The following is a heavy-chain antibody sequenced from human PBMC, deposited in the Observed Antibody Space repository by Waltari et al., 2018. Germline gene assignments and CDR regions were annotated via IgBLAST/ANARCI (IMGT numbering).Heavy chain of an antibody. J-gene: IGHJ4*02. V-gene: IGHV4-59*01. CDR3: ARGEDGYNLAYFDY. Sequence: QVQLQEPGPGLVKPSETRSLPCTVPGGSISSFYWSWIRQPPGKGLEWIGYTYYSGSTNYNPSLKSRVTISVDTSKNQFSLKLSSVTAADTAVYYCARGEDGYNLAYFDYWGQGTLVTVSS. CDR1: GGSISSFY. CDR2: TYYSGST. D-gene: IGHD5-12*01.